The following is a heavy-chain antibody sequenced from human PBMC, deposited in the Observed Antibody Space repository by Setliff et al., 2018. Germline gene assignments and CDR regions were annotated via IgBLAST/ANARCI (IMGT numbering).Heavy chain of an antibody. J-gene: IGHJ4*02. D-gene: IGHD3-10*01. V-gene: IGHV4-61*02. CDR3: ARDVGGEGYFDS. CDR2: INTSGST. CDR1: GGSISSGVYY. Sequence: PSETLSLTCTVSGGSISSGVYYWSWIRQPAGKGLQWIGRINTSGSTKYNPSLKSRVTMSVDTSKNQFSLKLSAVTAADTAVYYCARDVGGEGYFDSWGQGTLVTVSS.